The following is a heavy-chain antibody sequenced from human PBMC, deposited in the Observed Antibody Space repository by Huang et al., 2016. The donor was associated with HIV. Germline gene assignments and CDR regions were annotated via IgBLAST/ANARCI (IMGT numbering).Heavy chain of an antibody. V-gene: IGHV4-34*01. Sequence: QVQLQQWGAGLLKPSESLSLTCAVYGGSFTGYYWRWFRQPPGQGLEWIGEIDHSGSTNYTPSLKSRVTMSVDTSKNQCSLKRVSGTAADTAMYYYASGPQSARTLDFWGQGTLVTVSS. CDR2: IDHSGST. D-gene: IGHD6-6*01. CDR1: GGSFTGYY. CDR3: ASGPQSARTLDF. J-gene: IGHJ4*02.